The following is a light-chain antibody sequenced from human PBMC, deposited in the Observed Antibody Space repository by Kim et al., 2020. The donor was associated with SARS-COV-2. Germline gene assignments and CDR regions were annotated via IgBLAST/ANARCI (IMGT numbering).Light chain of an antibody. CDR3: QSYDSSLSGSV. Sequence: SVLTQPPSVSGAPGQRVPISCTGSSSNIGAGYDVHWYQQLPGTAPKLLIYGNSNRPSGVPDRFSGSKSGTSASLAITGLRAEDEADYYCQSYDSSLSGSVFGGGTQLTVL. V-gene: IGLV1-40*01. CDR1: SSNIGAGYD. J-gene: IGLJ3*02. CDR2: GNS.